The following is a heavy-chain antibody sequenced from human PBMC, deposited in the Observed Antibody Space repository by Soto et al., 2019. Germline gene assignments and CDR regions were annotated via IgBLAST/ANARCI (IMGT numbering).Heavy chain of an antibody. CDR2: IYPSGST. CDR3: VRDRGGGSDIYYNSQGRDI. CDR1: GGSVSSGGGYS. V-gene: IGHV4-30-2*01. Sequence: PSETLSLTCSVSGGSVSSGGGYSWSWIRQPPGKALEWIGYIYPSGSTYYNPSLKSRVAISLDRAKNRSSLNLSSVTAADTAVYYCVRDRGGGSDIYYNSQGRDIWGQGTTVTVSS. D-gene: IGHD3-10*01. J-gene: IGHJ6*02.